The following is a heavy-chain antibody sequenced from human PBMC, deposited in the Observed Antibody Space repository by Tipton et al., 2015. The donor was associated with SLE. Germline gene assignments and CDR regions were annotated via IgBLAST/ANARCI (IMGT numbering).Heavy chain of an antibody. D-gene: IGHD3-3*01. V-gene: IGHV3-48*03. CDR2: ISSSGSTI. Sequence: SLRLSCAASGFTFSSYEMNWVRQAPGKGLEWVSYISSSGSTIYYADSVKGRFTISRDNAKNSLYLQMNSLRAEDTAVYYCARDRFLEWSYAFDIWGQETMVTVSS. J-gene: IGHJ3*02. CDR1: GFTFSSYE. CDR3: ARDRFLEWSYAFDI.